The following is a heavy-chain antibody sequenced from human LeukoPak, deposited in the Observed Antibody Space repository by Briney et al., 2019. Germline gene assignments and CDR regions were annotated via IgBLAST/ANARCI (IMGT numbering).Heavy chain of an antibody. Sequence: ASVKVSCKVSGYTLTELSMHWVRQAPGKGLEWMGGFDPEDGETIYAQKFQGRVTMTEDTSTDTAYMELSSLRSEDTAVYYCATEAEYYYDSSGYYPRFDYWGQGTLDTVSS. J-gene: IGHJ4*02. D-gene: IGHD3-22*01. V-gene: IGHV1-24*01. CDR3: ATEAEYYYDSSGYYPRFDY. CDR1: GYTLTELS. CDR2: FDPEDGET.